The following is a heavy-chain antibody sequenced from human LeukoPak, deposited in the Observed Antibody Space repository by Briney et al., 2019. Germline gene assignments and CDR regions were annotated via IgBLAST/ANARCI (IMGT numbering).Heavy chain of an antibody. CDR1: GFSFSSHG. D-gene: IGHD2-2*01. V-gene: IGHV3-23*01. CDR2: ITGGAGST. J-gene: IGHJ4*02. Sequence: PGGSLRLSCAASGFSFSSHGMSWVRQAPGKGLEWVSGITGGAGSTYYADSVKGRFTISGDNSKNTLFLQMNSLRAEDTAVYYCAHGAMYQLDYWGQGTLVTVSS. CDR3: AHGAMYQLDY.